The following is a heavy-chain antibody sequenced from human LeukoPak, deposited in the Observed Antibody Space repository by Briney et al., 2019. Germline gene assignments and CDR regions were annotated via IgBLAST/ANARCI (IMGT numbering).Heavy chain of an antibody. CDR3: ARDWGKVFSPRAFDI. V-gene: IGHV1-18*01. CDR1: GYTFTSYG. D-gene: IGHD7-27*01. J-gene: IGHJ3*02. Sequence: ASVKVSCKASGYTFTSYGISWVRQAPGQGLEWMGWISAYNGNTNYPQKLQGRVTMTPDTSTSTAYMELRSLRSDDTAVYYCARDWGKVFSPRAFDIWGQGTMVTVSS. CDR2: ISAYNGNT.